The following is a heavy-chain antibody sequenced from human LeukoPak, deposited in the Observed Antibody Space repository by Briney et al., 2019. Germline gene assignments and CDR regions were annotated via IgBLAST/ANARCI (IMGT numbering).Heavy chain of an antibody. D-gene: IGHD3-10*01. Sequence: GGSLRLSCVASGFMFDDYGMSWVRQVPGKGLEWVSGIDWNGDSTGYAGSVKGRFTISRDNAKNLLYLQMNSLRAEDTAVYYCARDELLWFGESDPSAFDIWGQGTMVTVSS. J-gene: IGHJ3*02. V-gene: IGHV3-20*04. CDR1: GFMFDDYG. CDR3: ARDELLWFGESDPSAFDI. CDR2: IDWNGDST.